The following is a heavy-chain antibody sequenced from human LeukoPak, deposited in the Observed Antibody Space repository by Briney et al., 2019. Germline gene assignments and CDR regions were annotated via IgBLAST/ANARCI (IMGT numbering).Heavy chain of an antibody. J-gene: IGHJ6*03. CDR3: ARGDCSSTSCLDYYYYYYMDV. V-gene: IGHV3-21*01. CDR1: GFTFSSYS. CDR2: ISSSSSYI. Sequence: KPGGSLRLSCAASGFTFSSYSMNWVRQAPGKGLEWVSSISSSSSYIYYADSVKGRFTISRDNAKNSLYLQMNSLRAEDTAVYYCARGDCSSTSCLDYYYYYYMDVWGKGTTVTVSS. D-gene: IGHD2-2*01.